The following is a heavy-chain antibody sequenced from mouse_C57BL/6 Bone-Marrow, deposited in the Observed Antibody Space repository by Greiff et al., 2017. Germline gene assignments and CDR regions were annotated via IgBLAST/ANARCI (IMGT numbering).Heavy chain of an antibody. CDR2: IKPNNGGT. CDR3: ARNYGSRFDY. J-gene: IGHJ2*01. Sequence: EVQGVESGPELVKPGASVKIPCKASGYTSTDYNMDWVKQSHGKSLVWIGDIKPNNGGTIYNQKFKDRATLTIDKSSSTAYMEIRSLTSEDTAVYYCARNYGSRFDYWGKGTTLTVSS. V-gene: IGHV1-18*01. D-gene: IGHD1-1*01. CDR1: GYTSTDYN.